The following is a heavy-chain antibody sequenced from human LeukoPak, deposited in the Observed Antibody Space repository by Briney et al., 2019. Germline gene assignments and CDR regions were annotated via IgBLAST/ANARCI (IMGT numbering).Heavy chain of an antibody. CDR1: GFTFDDYG. D-gene: IGHD6-19*01. CDR2: ISDNSNYI. V-gene: IGHV3-21*01. CDR3: ARSVADGAFDI. J-gene: IGHJ3*02. Sequence: GGSLRLSCAASGFTFDDYGMNWVRQAPGKGLEWVASISDNSNYIYYTDLLKGRFTISRDNAQNSLYLQMNSLRAEDTAVYYCARSVADGAFDIWGQGTMVTVSS.